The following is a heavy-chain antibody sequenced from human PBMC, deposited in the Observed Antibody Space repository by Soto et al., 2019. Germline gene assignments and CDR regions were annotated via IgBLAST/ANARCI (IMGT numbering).Heavy chain of an antibody. J-gene: IGHJ4*02. D-gene: IGHD2-2*01. CDR2: ISGSGGGT. V-gene: IGHV3-23*01. CDR1: GFTFSSCA. Sequence: GGSLRLSCAASGFTFSSCAMSWVRQAPGKGLEWVTAISGSGGGTYYADSVKGRFTISRDNSKNTLYLQMNSLRAEDTAVYYCAKDFYPRSSISGGGYWGQGTLVTVSS. CDR3: AKDFYPRSSISGGGY.